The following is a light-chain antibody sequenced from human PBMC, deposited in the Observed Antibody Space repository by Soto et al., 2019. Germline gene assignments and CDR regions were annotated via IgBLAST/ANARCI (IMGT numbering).Light chain of an antibody. CDR1: QSVSSSY. CDR2: GAS. J-gene: IGKJ4*01. V-gene: IGKV3-20*01. Sequence: EIVLTQSPGTLSLSPGERATLSCRASQSVSSSYLAWYQQKPGQAPRLLIYGASSRATGIPDRFSGSGSGTDFTLTISSLEPEDLAVYYCQQYGSSRRLIFVGGTKVEIK. CDR3: QQYGSSRRLI.